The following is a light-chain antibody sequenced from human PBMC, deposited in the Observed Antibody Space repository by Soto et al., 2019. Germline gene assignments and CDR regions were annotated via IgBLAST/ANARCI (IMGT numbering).Light chain of an antibody. CDR1: RSDVGGYNF. CDR3: SSYRSSSTGV. CDR2: DVS. Sequence: QSALTQPASVSGSPGQSITISCTGTRSDVGGYNFVSWYQQHPGKAPKLVIYDVSNRPSGVSNRFSGSKSGNTASLTISGLQAEDEADYYCSSYRSSSTGVFGTGTKLTVL. J-gene: IGLJ1*01. V-gene: IGLV2-14*01.